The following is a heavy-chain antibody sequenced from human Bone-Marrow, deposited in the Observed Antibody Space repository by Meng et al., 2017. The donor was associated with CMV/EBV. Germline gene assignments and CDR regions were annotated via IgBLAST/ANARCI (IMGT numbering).Heavy chain of an antibody. J-gene: IGHJ4*02. CDR1: GFTFSSYW. CDR2: INSDGSSA. Sequence: GGSLRLSCAASGFTFSSYWMHWVRQAPGKGLVWVSLINSDGSSASYADSVKGRFTISRDNAKNTLNLQMNSLRAEDTAVYYCARVESGWYDSSWDLDYLGQGTLVTVSS. D-gene: IGHD6-13*01. V-gene: IGHV3-74*01. CDR3: ARVESGWYDSSWDLDY.